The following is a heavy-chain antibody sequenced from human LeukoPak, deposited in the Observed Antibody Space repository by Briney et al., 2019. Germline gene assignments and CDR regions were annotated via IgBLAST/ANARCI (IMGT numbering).Heavy chain of an antibody. CDR2: IRYDGNSN. D-gene: IGHD3-22*01. J-gene: IGHJ4*02. CDR1: RFTFRSYG. Sequence: PGGSLRLSCAASRFTFRSYGMHWLRQAPGKGLELVAFIRYDGNSNYYADSVKGRFTISRDNSRSTLYLQMNSLRAEGTAVYYCAKEEVISGNHGVYFDYWGQGTLVTVSS. CDR3: AKEEVISGNHGVYFDY. V-gene: IGHV3-30*02.